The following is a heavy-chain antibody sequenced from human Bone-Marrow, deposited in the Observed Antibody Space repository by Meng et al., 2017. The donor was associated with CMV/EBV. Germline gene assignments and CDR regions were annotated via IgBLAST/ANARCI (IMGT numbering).Heavy chain of an antibody. CDR3: ARDVYYASGAHYFEY. D-gene: IGHD3-10*01. V-gene: IGHV3-21*01. Sequence: EYLKISWGGSGFTFSSYSMNWVRQAPGKGLEWVSSISSSSSYIYYADSVKGRFTISRDNAKNSLYQQMNSLRAENTAVYYCARDVYYASGAHYFEYWGQGTRVTVSS. J-gene: IGHJ4*02. CDR1: GFTFSSYS. CDR2: ISSSSSYI.